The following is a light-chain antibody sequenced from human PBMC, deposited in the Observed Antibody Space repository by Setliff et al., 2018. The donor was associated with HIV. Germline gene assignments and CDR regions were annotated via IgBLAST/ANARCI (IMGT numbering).Light chain of an antibody. CDR3: CSYAGSSTYV. Sequence: QSALTQPASVSGSPGQSITISCTGTSSDVGSYNLVSWYQQHPGKAPKLIIYEVTKQPSGVSNRFSGSTSGNTAYLTISGLQAEDEADYYCCSYAGSSTYVFGSGTKGTV. CDR1: SSDVGSYNL. V-gene: IGLV2-23*02. J-gene: IGLJ1*01. CDR2: EVT.